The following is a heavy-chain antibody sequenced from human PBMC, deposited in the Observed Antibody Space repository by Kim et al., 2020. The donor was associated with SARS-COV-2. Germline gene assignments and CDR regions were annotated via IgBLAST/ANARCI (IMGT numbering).Heavy chain of an antibody. D-gene: IGHD6-6*01. Sequence: GGSLRLSCVASGFTFSSYWMSWVRQAPGKGLEWVANIKQDGSEKYYVDSVKGRFTISRDNAKNSLYLQMNSLRAEDTAVYYCARRSSLDYWGQGTLVTVSS. V-gene: IGHV3-7*01. CDR2: IKQDGSEK. CDR3: ARRSSLDY. J-gene: IGHJ4*02. CDR1: GFTFSSYW.